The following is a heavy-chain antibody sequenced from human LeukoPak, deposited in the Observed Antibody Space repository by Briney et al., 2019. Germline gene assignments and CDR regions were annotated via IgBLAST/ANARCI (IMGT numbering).Heavy chain of an antibody. CDR2: IYYSGST. Sequence: SETLSLTCTVSGGSISSYYWSWIRQPPGKGLEWIGYIYYSGSTNYNPSLKSRVTISVDTSKNQFSLKLSSVTAADTAMYYCARAPSGGSVFDYWGQGTLVTVSS. CDR1: GGSISSYY. J-gene: IGHJ4*02. CDR3: ARAPSGGSVFDY. V-gene: IGHV4-59*01. D-gene: IGHD2-15*01.